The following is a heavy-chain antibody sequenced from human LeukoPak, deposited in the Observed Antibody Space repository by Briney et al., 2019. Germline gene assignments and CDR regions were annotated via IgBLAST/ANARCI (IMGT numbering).Heavy chain of an antibody. V-gene: IGHV3-74*01. Sequence: PGGSLRLSCVASGFTFSNYWMHWVRHPPGKGLVWVSRIYVDGRTTNYADSVKGRFTISRDNAKNTVYLEMNSLSVEDTATYYCTRDFRSADLWGQGTLVTVPS. CDR3: TRDFRSADL. J-gene: IGHJ5*02. CDR1: GFTFSNYW. CDR2: IYVDGRTT.